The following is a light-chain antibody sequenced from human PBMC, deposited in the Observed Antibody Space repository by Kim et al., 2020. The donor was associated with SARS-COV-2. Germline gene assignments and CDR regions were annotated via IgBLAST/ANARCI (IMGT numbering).Light chain of an antibody. CDR3: QQFDTLPLT. CDR1: HDINIF. Sequence: RSPSTGGASHDINIFLNWFQQKPGEAPKLLISDASSLETGLPSRFSGSGSGTYFTFTISSLQPGDVATYYCQQFDTLPLTFGGGTKVDIK. CDR2: DAS. J-gene: IGKJ4*01. V-gene: IGKV1-33*01.